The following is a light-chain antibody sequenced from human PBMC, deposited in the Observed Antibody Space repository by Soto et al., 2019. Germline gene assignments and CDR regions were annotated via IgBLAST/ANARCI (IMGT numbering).Light chain of an antibody. CDR2: DAS. V-gene: IGKV3-11*01. CDR3: QQRYKWPLT. Sequence: EIVLTQSPATLSLSPGERATLSCRASQTVSSYLAWYQQKPGQAPRLLIYDASNRATGIPDRFSGSGSGTDFTLTISSLEPEDFAVYYCQQRYKWPLTFGGGTKVEI. CDR1: QTVSSY. J-gene: IGKJ4*01.